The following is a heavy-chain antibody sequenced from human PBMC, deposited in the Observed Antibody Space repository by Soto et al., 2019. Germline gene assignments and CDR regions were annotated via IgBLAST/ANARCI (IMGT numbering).Heavy chain of an antibody. V-gene: IGHV3-23*01. CDR3: AKDRYWEAAAGTEFDY. CDR1: GFTFSSYA. CDR2: ISGSGGST. D-gene: IGHD6-13*01. J-gene: IGHJ4*02. Sequence: EVQLLESGGGLVQPGGSLRLSCAASGFTFSSYAMSWVRQAPGKGLAWVSAISGSGGSTYYADSVKGRFTISRDKSNNPLYLQMNSLRAEDTAVYYCAKDRYWEAAAGTEFDYWGQGTLVTVSS.